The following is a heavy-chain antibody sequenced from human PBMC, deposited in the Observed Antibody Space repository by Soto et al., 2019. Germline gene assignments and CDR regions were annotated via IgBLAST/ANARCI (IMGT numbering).Heavy chain of an antibody. D-gene: IGHD3-22*01. Sequence: EVQLVESGGGLVEPGGSLRLSCAASGFTLSNAWTSWVRQAPGKGLEWVGRIKSKKDGGATDFAAPVKGRFAISRDDSKNTLYLQMNSLKTEDTAVYFCTTDYYDATGYYGYFQYWGQGTLLTVSS. J-gene: IGHJ1*01. CDR1: GFTLSNAW. V-gene: IGHV3-15*01. CDR3: TTDYYDATGYYGYFQY. CDR2: IKSKKDGGAT.